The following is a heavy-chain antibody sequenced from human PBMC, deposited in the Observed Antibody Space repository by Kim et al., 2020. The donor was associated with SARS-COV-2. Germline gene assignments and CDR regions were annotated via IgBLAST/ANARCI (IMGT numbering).Heavy chain of an antibody. J-gene: IGHJ6*02. CDR1: GGSISSSSYY. Sequence: SETLSLTCTVSGGSISSSSYYWGWIRQPPGKGLEWIGCIYYSGSTYYNPSLKSRVTISVDTSKNQFSLKLSSVTAADTAVYYCARQDYGDYGWGKSYYYYYGMDVWGQGTTVTVSS. V-gene: IGHV4-39*01. CDR2: IYYSGST. CDR3: ARQDYGDYGWGKSYYYYYGMDV. D-gene: IGHD4-17*01.